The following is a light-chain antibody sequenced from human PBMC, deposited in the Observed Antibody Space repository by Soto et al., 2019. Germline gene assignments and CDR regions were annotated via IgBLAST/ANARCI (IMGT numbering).Light chain of an antibody. Sequence: DVVMTQTPLSLSVTPGQPASISCRSTQSLLHSDGETYLYWYLQRPGQPPQRLISESVNRFSVVSDRFSGSGSGTGCTLKISRVEAEDVGVYYCMQSIELPYTFGQGTKLEIK. J-gene: IGKJ2*01. CDR2: ESV. V-gene: IGKV2D-29*01. CDR3: MQSIELPYT. CDR1: QSLLHSDGETY.